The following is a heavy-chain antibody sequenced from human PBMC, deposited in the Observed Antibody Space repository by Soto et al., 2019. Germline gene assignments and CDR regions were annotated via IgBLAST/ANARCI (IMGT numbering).Heavy chain of an antibody. V-gene: IGHV3-30-3*01. CDR1: GFTFSSYA. D-gene: IGHD1-1*01. CDR2: ISDDGGNK. Sequence: QVQLVESGGGVVQPGRSLRLSCAASGFTFSSYAMHWVRQAPGKGLEWVAVISDDGGNKYYADSVKGRFTISRDNPKNTLYLQMNSLRPEDMAVYYCASSFAGTTGTGIDYWGQGTLVAVSS. J-gene: IGHJ4*02. CDR3: ASSFAGTTGTGIDY.